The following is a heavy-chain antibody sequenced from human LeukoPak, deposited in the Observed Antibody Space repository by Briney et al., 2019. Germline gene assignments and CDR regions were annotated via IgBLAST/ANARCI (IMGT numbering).Heavy chain of an antibody. CDR2: ISSSGSAI. V-gene: IGHV3-48*01. CDR1: GFPLSSYS. CDR3: VRVKGSYFDY. J-gene: IGHJ4*02. Sequence: GGSLRLSCAASGFPLSSYSITWVRQAPGKRLEWVSYISSSGSAIYYVDSVKGRFTVSRDNAKNSLFLQMNSPRAEDTAVYYCVRVKGSYFDYWGQGARVTVSS. D-gene: IGHD2-15*01.